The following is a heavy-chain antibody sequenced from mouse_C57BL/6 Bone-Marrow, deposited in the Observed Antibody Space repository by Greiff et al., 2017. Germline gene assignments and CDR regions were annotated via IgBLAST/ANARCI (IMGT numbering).Heavy chain of an antibody. Sequence: EVKLQESGGGLVQPGESLKLSCESNEYEFPSHDMSWVRKTPEKRLELVAAINSDGGSTYYPDHMESRFIISRDNTKKTLYLQVSSLRSEDAALYYCARLVYYARDYWGQGTSVTVSS. D-gene: IGHD1-1*02. CDR1: EYEFPSHD. CDR2: INSDGGST. J-gene: IGHJ4*01. CDR3: ARLVYYARDY. V-gene: IGHV5-2*01.